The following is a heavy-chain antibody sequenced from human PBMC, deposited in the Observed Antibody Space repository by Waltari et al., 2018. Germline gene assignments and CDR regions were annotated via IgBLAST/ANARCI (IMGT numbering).Heavy chain of an antibody. CDR2: ISYAEAT. D-gene: IGHD5-12*01. CDR3: ATYIGASVGTAAFDV. J-gene: IGHJ3*01. CDR1: GGSITSNRHY. V-gene: IGHV4-39*01. Sequence: QLQLQESGPGLVKTSETLSLTCSVSGGSITSNRHYWGWIRQPPGQGLGWIGTISYAEATYSSPSLSSRVTVSRDTSKNQLSLTLGSVTASDTAVYYCATYIGASVGTAAFDVWGQGAMVTVSS.